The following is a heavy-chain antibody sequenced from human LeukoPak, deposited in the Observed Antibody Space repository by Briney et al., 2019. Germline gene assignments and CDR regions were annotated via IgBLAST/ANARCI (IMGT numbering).Heavy chain of an antibody. CDR1: GGSISSYY. CDR2: IYYSGST. V-gene: IGHV4-39*07. Sequence: SETLSLTCTVSGGSISSYYWGWIRQPPGKGLEWIGSIYYSGSTYYNPSLKSRVTISVDTSKNQFSLKLSSVTAADTAVYYCARDQMAGILAYWYFDLWGRGTLVTVSS. CDR3: ARDQMAGILAYWYFDL. J-gene: IGHJ2*01. D-gene: IGHD6-19*01.